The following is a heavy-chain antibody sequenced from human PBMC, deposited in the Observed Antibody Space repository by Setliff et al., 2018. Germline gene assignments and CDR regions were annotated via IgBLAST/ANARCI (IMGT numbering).Heavy chain of an antibody. V-gene: IGHV1-69*05. CDR2: IIPIFGTA. Sequence: ASVKVSCKASGGTFSSYAISWVRQAPGQGLEWMGGIIPIFGTANYAQKFQGRVTITTDESTSTAYMELSSLRSEDTAVYYCARSPAVLGIVYLDPWGQGTLVTVSS. CDR1: GGTFSSYA. J-gene: IGHJ5*02. D-gene: IGHD2-15*01. CDR3: ARSPAVLGIVYLDP.